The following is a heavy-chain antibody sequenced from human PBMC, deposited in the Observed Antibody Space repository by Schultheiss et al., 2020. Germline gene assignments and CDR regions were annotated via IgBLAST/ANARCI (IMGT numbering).Heavy chain of an antibody. V-gene: IGHV4-59*01. CDR2: IYYSWST. J-gene: IGHJ5*02. CDR3: ARGHVTLFGVVIPWFDP. CDR1: GGSISSYY. Sequence: SETLSLTCTVSGGSISSYYWSWIRQPPGKGLEWIGYIYYSWSTNYNPSLKSRATISADTSKNQFSLEVSSVTAADTAVYYCARGHVTLFGVVIPWFDPWGQGTLVNV. D-gene: IGHD3-3*01.